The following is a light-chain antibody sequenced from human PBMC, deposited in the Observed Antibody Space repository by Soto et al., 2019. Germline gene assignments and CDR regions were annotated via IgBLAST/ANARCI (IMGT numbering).Light chain of an antibody. CDR1: SSDVGGYNY. Sequence: QSALTQPASVSGSPGQSITISCTGTSSDVGGYNYVSWYQQHPGKAPKLIIYDVSNRPSGVSNRFSGSKSGNTASLTISGLQAEDEADYYCSSYTSSSTLVFGGGTQLTV. CDR3: SSYTSSSTLV. CDR2: DVS. V-gene: IGLV2-14*03. J-gene: IGLJ2*01.